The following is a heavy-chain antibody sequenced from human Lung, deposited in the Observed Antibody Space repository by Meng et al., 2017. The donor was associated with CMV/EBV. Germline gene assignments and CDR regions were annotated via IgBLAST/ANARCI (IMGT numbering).Heavy chain of an antibody. V-gene: IGHV4-61*01. J-gene: IGHJ5*02. D-gene: IGHD5-24*01. Sequence: LSLTCTVSGASVSSGSYYWSWFRQPPGRGLEWIGYFFNTGSTNYNPSLKSRVTISVDTSTNQFSLRLSSVTTADTAVYYCTRNYDRWGQGTLVTVSS. CDR1: GASVSSGSYY. CDR2: FFNTGST. CDR3: TRNYDR.